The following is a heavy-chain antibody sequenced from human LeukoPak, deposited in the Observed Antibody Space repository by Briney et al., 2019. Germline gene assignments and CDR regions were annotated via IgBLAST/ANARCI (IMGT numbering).Heavy chain of an antibody. CDR2: IYYSGST. CDR3: ARTGGQQLADFDY. V-gene: IGHV4-59*01. Sequence: SETLSLTCTVSGGSISSYYWSWIRQPPGKGLEWIGYIYYSGSTNYNPSLKSRVTISVDTSKNQFSLKLSSVTAADTAVYYCARTGGQQLADFDYWGQGTLVTVSP. CDR1: GGSISSYY. J-gene: IGHJ4*02. D-gene: IGHD6-6*01.